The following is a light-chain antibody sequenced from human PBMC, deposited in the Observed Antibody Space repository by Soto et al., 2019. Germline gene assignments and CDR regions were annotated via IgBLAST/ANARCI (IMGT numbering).Light chain of an antibody. V-gene: IGKV1-39*01. CDR3: QQIYNSSWT. J-gene: IGKJ1*01. CDR1: QSVAGY. Sequence: DIQMTQAPSSLSASVGDRVTLTCRASQSVAGYLNWYQQKPGGAPHLLIYAASTLQSGVPSRFSGSGSGTDFKLTISSLQPEDVETYYCQQIYNSSWTFGPGTKVDIX. CDR2: AAS.